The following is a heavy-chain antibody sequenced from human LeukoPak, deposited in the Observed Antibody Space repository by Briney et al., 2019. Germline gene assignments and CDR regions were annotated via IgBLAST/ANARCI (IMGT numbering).Heavy chain of an antibody. CDR1: GGSFSGYY. V-gene: IGHV4-34*01. J-gene: IGHJ4*02. CDR3: ARGEGYYDSGAYYYGDY. CDR2: INHSGST. Sequence: SETLSLTCAVYGGSFSGYYWSWIRQPPGRGLAWIGEINHSGSTNYNPSLKSRVTISVDTSKNQFSLKLSSVTAADTAVYYCARGEGYYDSGAYYYGDYWGQGTLVTVSS. D-gene: IGHD3-22*01.